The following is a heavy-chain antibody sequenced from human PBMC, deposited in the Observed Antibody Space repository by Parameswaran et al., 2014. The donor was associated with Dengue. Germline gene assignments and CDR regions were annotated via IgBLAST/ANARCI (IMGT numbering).Heavy chain of an antibody. CDR3: ARDFNPRSGWCPIDY. V-gene: IGHV3-7*05. Sequence: VRQAPGKGLEWVANIKEDGSEKYYVDSVKGRFTISRDNAKNSLYLQMNSLRAEDTAVYYCARDFNPRSGWCPIDYWGQGTLVTVSS. CDR2: IKEDGSEK. J-gene: IGHJ4*02. D-gene: IGHD6-19*01.